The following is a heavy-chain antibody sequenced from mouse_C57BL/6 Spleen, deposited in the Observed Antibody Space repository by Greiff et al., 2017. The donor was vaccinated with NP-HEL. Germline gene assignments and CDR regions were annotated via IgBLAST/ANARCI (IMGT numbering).Heavy chain of an antibody. V-gene: IGHV1-82*01. CDR3: ASYYGSSLYWYFDV. CDR1: GYAFSSSW. D-gene: IGHD1-1*01. J-gene: IGHJ1*03. Sequence: VQLQQSGPELVKPGASVKISCKASGYAFSSSWMNWVKQRPGKGLEWIGRIYPGDGDTNYNGKFKGKATLTADKSSSTAYMQLSSLTSEDSAVYFCASYYGSSLYWYFDVWGTGTTVTVSS. CDR2: IYPGDGDT.